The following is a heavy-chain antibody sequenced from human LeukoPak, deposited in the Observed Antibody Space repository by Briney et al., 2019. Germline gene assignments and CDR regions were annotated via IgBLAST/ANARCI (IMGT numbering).Heavy chain of an antibody. V-gene: IGHV3-48*01. CDR2: ITSTSSAI. CDR1: GFTFSAYN. Sequence: GGSLRLSCAASGFTFSAYNMDWVRQAPGKGLEWISHITSTSSAIYYADSVKGRFSISRDNAKNSLYLQMYSLRAEDTAVYYCAKIVGPSDFDSWGQGTLVTVSS. D-gene: IGHD1-26*01. CDR3: AKIVGPSDFDS. J-gene: IGHJ4*02.